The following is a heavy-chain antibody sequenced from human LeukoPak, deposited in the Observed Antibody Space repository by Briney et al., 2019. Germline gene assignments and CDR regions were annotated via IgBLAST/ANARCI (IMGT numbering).Heavy chain of an antibody. V-gene: IGHV3-21*01. CDR1: GFTLSSYN. Sequence: GGSLRLSCAASGFTLSSYNMKWVRQAPGKGLEWVSSISYRSSDIEYADSVKGRFTISRDNAKQSLYLQMSSLRAEDTAVYYCARVYSSSWYSGYLYMDVWGKGTTVTVSS. D-gene: IGHD6-13*01. CDR3: ARVYSSSWYSGYLYMDV. J-gene: IGHJ6*03. CDR2: ISYRSSDI.